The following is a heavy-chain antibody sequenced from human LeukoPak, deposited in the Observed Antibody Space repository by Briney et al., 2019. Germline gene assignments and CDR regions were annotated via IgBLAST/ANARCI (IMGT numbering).Heavy chain of an antibody. CDR1: GGSISSGGYY. J-gene: IGHJ5*02. CDR3: ARDIRPRSGYCSSTSCSSLGQNWFDP. Sequence: SETLSLTCTVSGGSISSGGYYWSWIRQHPGKGLEWIGYIYYSGSTYYNPSLKSRVTISVDTSKNQFSLKLSSVTAADTAVYYCARDIRPRSGYCSSTSCSSLGQNWFDPWGQGTLVTVSS. V-gene: IGHV4-31*03. CDR2: IYYSGST. D-gene: IGHD2-2*01.